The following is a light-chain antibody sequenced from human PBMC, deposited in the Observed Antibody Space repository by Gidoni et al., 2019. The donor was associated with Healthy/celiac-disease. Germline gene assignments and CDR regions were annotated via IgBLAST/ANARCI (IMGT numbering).Light chain of an antibody. Sequence: DIALTQSPGTLSLSPGERATLSCRASQSVSSSYLAWYQQKPGQAPRLLIYGASSRATGIPDRFSGSGSGTDFTLTISRLEPEDFAVYYCQQYGSSPMYTFGQGTKLEIK. CDR1: QSVSSSY. CDR3: QQYGSSPMYT. CDR2: GAS. J-gene: IGKJ2*01. V-gene: IGKV3-20*01.